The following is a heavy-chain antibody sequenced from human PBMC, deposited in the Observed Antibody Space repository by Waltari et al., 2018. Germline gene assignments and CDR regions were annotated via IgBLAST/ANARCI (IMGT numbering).Heavy chain of an antibody. J-gene: IGHJ4*02. CDR3: AREVTSGWYLFYFDY. D-gene: IGHD6-19*01. V-gene: IGHV6-1*01. Sequence: QVQLQQSGPGLVKPSQTLSLTCAISGDSVPSTSAAWNCVRQSPSRGLEWLGRTYYRSKWYNDYVESVKSRITINPDTSKNQFSLQLNSVTPEDTAVYYCAREVTSGWYLFYFDYWGQGALVTVSS. CDR2: TYYRSKWYN. CDR1: GDSVPSTSAA.